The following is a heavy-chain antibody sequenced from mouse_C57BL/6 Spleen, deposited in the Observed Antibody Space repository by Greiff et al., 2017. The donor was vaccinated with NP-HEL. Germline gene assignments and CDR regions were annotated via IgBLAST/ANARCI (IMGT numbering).Heavy chain of an antibody. CDR1: GYTFTSYD. CDR3: ARDYGSSYWYFDV. V-gene: IGHV1-85*01. CDR2: IYPRDGST. D-gene: IGHD1-1*01. J-gene: IGHJ1*03. Sequence: QVQLQQSGPELVKPGASVTLSCKASGYTFTSYDINWVKQRPGQGLAWIGWIYPRDGSTKYTEKFTGKATLTVDTSSSTAYMELHSLTSEDSAVYFCARDYGSSYWYFDVWGTGTTVTVSS.